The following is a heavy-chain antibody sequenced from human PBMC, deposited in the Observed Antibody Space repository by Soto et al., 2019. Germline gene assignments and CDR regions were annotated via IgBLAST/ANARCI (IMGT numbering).Heavy chain of an antibody. V-gene: IGHV1-69*01. Sequence: QVQLVQSGAEVKKPGSSVKVSCKASGGTFSSYAISWVRQAPGQGLEWMGGIIPIFGTANYAQKFQGRVTITADEATSTAYMELSSLRSEDTAVYYWARERVDIVATIPWFDPWGQGTLVTVSS. J-gene: IGHJ5*02. CDR1: GGTFSSYA. CDR3: ARERVDIVATIPWFDP. D-gene: IGHD5-12*01. CDR2: IIPIFGTA.